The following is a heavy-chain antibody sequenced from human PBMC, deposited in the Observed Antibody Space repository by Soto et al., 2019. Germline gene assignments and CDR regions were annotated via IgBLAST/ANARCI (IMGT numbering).Heavy chain of an antibody. Sequence: SETLSLTCTVSGDSISSSNYFWGWIRQPPGKGLEWIGTIFYSGSTYYSPSLKSRVTISVDTSKNQFSLKLTSVTAADTALYYCARRYGWLYFDYWGQGSLVTVSS. D-gene: IGHD6-19*01. V-gene: IGHV4-39*01. CDR2: IFYSGST. CDR3: ARRYGWLYFDY. J-gene: IGHJ4*02. CDR1: GDSISSSNYF.